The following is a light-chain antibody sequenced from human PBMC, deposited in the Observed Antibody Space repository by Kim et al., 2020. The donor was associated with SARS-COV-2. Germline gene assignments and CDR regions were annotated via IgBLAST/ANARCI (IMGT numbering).Light chain of an antibody. V-gene: IGLV2-14*03. CDR2: DVS. CDR3: RSYTSSSTDV. Sequence: GQSVTISCTGTSSDVGSYNYVSWYQHHPSKAPHLIIYDVSKRPSGLSNRFAGSTSGNAASLTISGLQAEDEADYYGRSYTSSSTDVFGRGTKVTVL. J-gene: IGLJ1*01. CDR1: SSDVGSYNY.